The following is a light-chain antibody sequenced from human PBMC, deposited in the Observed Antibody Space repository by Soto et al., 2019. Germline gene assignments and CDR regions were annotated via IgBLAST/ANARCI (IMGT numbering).Light chain of an antibody. CDR3: QQSYNMHS. CDR2: ATS. CDR1: RNVSIY. J-gene: IGKJ5*01. V-gene: IGKV1-39*01. Sequence: PSSLAASVGDRLTLTCRASRNVSIYLNWYQHKPGKGPTLLIHATSNLQIGVPSRFSGSGSATDFTLTISSLEPEYFGTYYCQQSYNMHSFGQGTRLEIK.